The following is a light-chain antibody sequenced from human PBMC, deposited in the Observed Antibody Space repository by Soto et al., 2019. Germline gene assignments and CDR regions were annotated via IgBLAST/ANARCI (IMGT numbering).Light chain of an antibody. CDR2: AAS. CDR3: QQVNRYPIT. Sequence: DLHLTQSPSFLSASVGDRVIITCRASQGISNSLAWYQQKPGKAPKLLIYAASTLQSGVPSRFSGSGSGTELTLTISSLQPEDVATYYCQQVNRYPITFGQGTRLEIK. CDR1: QGISNS. V-gene: IGKV1-9*01. J-gene: IGKJ5*01.